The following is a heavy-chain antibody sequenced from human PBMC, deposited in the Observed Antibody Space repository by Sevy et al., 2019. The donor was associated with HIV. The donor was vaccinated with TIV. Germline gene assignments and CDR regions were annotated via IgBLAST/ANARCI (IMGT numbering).Heavy chain of an antibody. Sequence: GGSLRLSCAASGFTFNSYGMHWVRQAPGKGLEWVALIWYDGSNRSYVHSVKGRFTVSRDNSKNTLYLQMNSLRAEDTAVYYCAREGLAVAGIGYYFEYWGQGTLVTVSS. V-gene: IGHV3-33*01. CDR1: GFTFNSYG. J-gene: IGHJ4*02. CDR2: IWYDGSNR. CDR3: AREGLAVAGIGYYFEY. D-gene: IGHD6-19*01.